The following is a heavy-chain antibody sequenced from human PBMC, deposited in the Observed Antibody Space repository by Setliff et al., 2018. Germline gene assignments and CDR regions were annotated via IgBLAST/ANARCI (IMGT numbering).Heavy chain of an antibody. J-gene: IGHJ4*02. V-gene: IGHV1-2*06. Sequence: ASVKVSCKSSRYTFSSYYIHRMRQAPGQGLEWVGRINPNSGGTVYAQKLQGRVTLTRDTSISTAYMELSGLSSDDTAMYYCLFWLAESASDFWGQGTPVNVS. CDR1: RYTFSSYY. D-gene: IGHD3-10*01. CDR3: LFWLAESASDF. CDR2: INPNSGGT.